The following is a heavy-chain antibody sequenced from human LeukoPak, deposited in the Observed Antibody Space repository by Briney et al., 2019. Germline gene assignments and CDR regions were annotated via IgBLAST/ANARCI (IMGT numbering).Heavy chain of an antibody. V-gene: IGHV6-1*01. CDR3: ARDPITMVRGVITGSFDI. CDR2: TYYRSKWYN. Sequence: SQTLSLTCDISGDSVSSNSAAWNWIRQSPLRGLEWLGRTYYRSKWYNDYAVSVKSRITINPDTSKNQFSLQLNSVTPEDTAVYYCARDPITMVRGVITGSFDIWGQGTMVTVSS. D-gene: IGHD3-10*01. J-gene: IGHJ3*02. CDR1: GDSVSSNSAA.